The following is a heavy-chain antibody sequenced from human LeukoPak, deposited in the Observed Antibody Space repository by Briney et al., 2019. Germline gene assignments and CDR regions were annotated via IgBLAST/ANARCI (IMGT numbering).Heavy chain of an antibody. Sequence: PGGSLRLSCAASGFTFSSYAMSWVRQAPGKGLEWVSAISGSGGSTYYADSVKGRFTISRDNSKNTLYLQMNSLRAEDTAVYYCARHSRSDTAMAHWGQGTLVTVSS. CDR2: ISGSGGST. J-gene: IGHJ4*02. D-gene: IGHD5-18*01. CDR3: ARHSRSDTAMAH. CDR1: GFTFSSYA. V-gene: IGHV3-23*01.